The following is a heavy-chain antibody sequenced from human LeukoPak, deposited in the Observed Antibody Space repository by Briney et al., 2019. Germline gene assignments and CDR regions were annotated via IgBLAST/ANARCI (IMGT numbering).Heavy chain of an antibody. CDR3: ARDSPRIGSSGSYGH. CDR2: SSSSSSYI. J-gene: IGHJ4*02. Sequence: GGSLRLSCAASGFTFSSYSINWVRQAPGKGLEWVSSSSSSSSYIYYADSVKGRFTISRDNAKNSLCPQMNSLRAEDTAVYYCARDSPRIGSSGSYGHWGQGTLVTVSS. V-gene: IGHV3-21*01. CDR1: GFTFSSYS. D-gene: IGHD1-26*01.